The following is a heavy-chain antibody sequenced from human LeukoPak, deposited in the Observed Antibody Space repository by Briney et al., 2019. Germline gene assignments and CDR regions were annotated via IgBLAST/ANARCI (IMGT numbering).Heavy chain of an antibody. CDR2: IKQDGSEK. Sequence: GGSLRLSCAASGFTFSSYRMNWVRQAPGKGLEWVANIKQDGSEKYYVDSVKGRFTISRDNAKNSLYLQMNSLRAEDTAVYYCARGRYFQHWGQGTLVTVSS. V-gene: IGHV3-7*01. J-gene: IGHJ1*01. CDR1: GFTFSSYR. CDR3: ARGRYFQH.